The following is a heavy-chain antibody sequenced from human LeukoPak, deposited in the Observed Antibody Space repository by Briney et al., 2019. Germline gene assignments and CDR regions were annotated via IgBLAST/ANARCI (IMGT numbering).Heavy chain of an antibody. CDR2: IYSGGST. D-gene: IGHD3/OR15-3a*01. Sequence: PGGSLRLSCAASGFTVSSNYMSWVRQAPGKGLEWASVIYSGGSTYYADSVKGRFTISRDNSKNTLYLQMNSLRAEDTAVYYCARDWPGDNWFDPWGQGTLVTVSS. CDR3: ARDWPGDNWFDP. V-gene: IGHV3-66*02. CDR1: GFTVSSNY. J-gene: IGHJ5*02.